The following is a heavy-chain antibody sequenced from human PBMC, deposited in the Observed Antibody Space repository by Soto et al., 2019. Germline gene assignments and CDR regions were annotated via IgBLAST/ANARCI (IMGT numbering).Heavy chain of an antibody. CDR3: ARCSGGSCYDEYFQH. D-gene: IGHD2-15*01. CDR2: ISGSGGST. CDR1: GFTFSSYA. Sequence: GGSLRLSCAASGFTFSSYAMSWVRQAPGKGLEWVSAISGSGGSTYYADSVKGRFTISRDNSKNTLYLQMNSLRAEDTAVYYCARCSGGSCYDEYFQHWGQGTLVTVSS. J-gene: IGHJ1*01. V-gene: IGHV3-23*01.